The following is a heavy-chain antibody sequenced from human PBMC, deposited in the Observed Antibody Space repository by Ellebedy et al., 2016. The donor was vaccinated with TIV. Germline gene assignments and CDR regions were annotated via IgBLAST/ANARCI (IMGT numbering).Heavy chain of an antibody. CDR2: ISYHGRNK. V-gene: IGHV3-30*18. D-gene: IGHD6-19*01. Sequence: GESLKISCAASGFTFSTYGMHWVRRAPGKGLEWVAAISYHGRNKNYADSVKGRFTISRDNSKNSLYIQMSSLRAEDTAVYYCVKVIATSGWPYTFHYWGQGTLVTVSS. J-gene: IGHJ4*02. CDR1: GFTFSTYG. CDR3: VKVIATSGWPYTFHY.